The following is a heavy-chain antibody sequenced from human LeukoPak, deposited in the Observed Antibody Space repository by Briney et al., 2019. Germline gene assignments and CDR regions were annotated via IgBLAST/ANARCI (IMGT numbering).Heavy chain of an antibody. CDR1: GYSFTSYG. CDR3: ATLHTPRVDLLLWCGEQKNWFDP. CDR2: IYPGDSDT. Sequence: GESLKFSCKGSGYSFTSYGIGWVRQMPGKGLEWMGIIYPGDSDTRHSPSFQGKVTISADKSISTAYLQWSSLKASATAMYYCATLHTPRVDLLLWCGEQKNWFDPWGQGTLVTVSS. D-gene: IGHD3-10*01. V-gene: IGHV5-51*01. J-gene: IGHJ5*02.